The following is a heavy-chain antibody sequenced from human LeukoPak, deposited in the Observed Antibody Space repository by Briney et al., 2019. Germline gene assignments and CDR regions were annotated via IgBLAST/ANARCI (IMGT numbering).Heavy chain of an antibody. J-gene: IGHJ3*01. Sequence: APVKVSCKASGGTFSSYAISWVRQAPGQGLEWMGIINPSGGSTSYAQKFQGRVTMTRDTSTSTVYMELSSLRSEDTAVYYCARAGPYYYDSSGYRDWGQGTMVTVSS. D-gene: IGHD3-22*01. CDR3: ARAGPYYYDSSGYRD. CDR2: INPSGGST. V-gene: IGHV1-46*01. CDR1: GGTFSSYA.